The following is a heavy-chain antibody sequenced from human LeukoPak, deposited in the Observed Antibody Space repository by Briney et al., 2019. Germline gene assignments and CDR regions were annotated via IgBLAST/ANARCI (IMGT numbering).Heavy chain of an antibody. Sequence: GGSLRLSCTAAGCTFSNYAMSWVRQAPGKGLQWVSGISGSGGSTYYADSLKGRSTISRDNSKNTLYLQMNSLRVEDSAIYYCAKDVSLHFYSTSGFDSWGQGTLVTASS. J-gene: IGHJ4*02. CDR2: ISGSGGST. CDR3: AKDVSLHFYSTSGFDS. D-gene: IGHD2-15*01. V-gene: IGHV3-23*01. CDR1: GCTFSNYA.